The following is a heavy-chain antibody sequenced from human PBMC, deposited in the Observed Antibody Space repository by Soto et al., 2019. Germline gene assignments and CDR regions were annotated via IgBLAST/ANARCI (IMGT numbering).Heavy chain of an antibody. CDR3: ARETYGSGSYTNWFDP. CDR2: IYYSGST. Sequence: QVQLQESGPGLVKPSQTLSLTCTVSGGSISSGGYYWSWIRQPPGKGLEWIGYIYYSGSTYYNPSLKSRVTISVDTSKNQFSLKLSSVTAADTAVYYCARETYGSGSYTNWFDPWGQGTLVTVSS. V-gene: IGHV4-31*03. CDR1: GGSISSGGYY. J-gene: IGHJ5*02. D-gene: IGHD3-10*01.